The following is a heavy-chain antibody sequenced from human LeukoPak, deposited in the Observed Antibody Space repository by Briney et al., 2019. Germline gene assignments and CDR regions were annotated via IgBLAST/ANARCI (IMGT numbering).Heavy chain of an antibody. Sequence: SETLSLTCTVSGASISSSIYYWGWIRQPPGKGLEWIGSIYYSGSTYYNPSLKSRVTISVDTSKNQFSLKLTSVTAADTALYYCARHYYDSGRRDYWGQGTLVTVSS. CDR3: ARHYYDSGRRDY. V-gene: IGHV4-39*01. J-gene: IGHJ4*02. CDR2: IYYSGST. D-gene: IGHD3-10*01. CDR1: GASISSSIYY.